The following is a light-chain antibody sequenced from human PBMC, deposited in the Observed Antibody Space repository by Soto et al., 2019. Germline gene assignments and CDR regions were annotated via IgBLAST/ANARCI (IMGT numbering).Light chain of an antibody. CDR3: AVWDDGLNGYV. Sequence: QSVLTQPPSASGTPGQRATTSCSGSSSNIGRNTVTWYQQLPGTAPKLLIYSNDQRPSGVPDRFSGSKSGTSASLAISGLXXXXXXXYYCAVWDDGLNGYVFGSGTKVTVL. CDR2: SND. CDR1: SSNIGRNT. V-gene: IGLV1-44*01. J-gene: IGLJ1*01.